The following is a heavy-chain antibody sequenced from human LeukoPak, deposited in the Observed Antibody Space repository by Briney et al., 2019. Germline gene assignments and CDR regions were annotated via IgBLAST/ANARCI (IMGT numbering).Heavy chain of an antibody. CDR2: IKQDGSEK. J-gene: IGHJ5*02. CDR1: GFTFSNYW. D-gene: IGHD6-13*01. CDR3: AREISSWYRTEGRFDP. V-gene: IGHV3-7*01. Sequence: GGSLRLSCAASGFTFSNYWMTWVRQAPGKGLEWVANIKQDGSEKYYVDSVRGRFTISRDSDKNSLYLQMNSLRAEDSAVYYCAREISSWYRTEGRFDPWGQGTLVTVSS.